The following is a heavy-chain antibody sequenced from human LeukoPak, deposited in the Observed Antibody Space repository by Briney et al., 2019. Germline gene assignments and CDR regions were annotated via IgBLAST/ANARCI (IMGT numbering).Heavy chain of an antibody. J-gene: IGHJ4*02. Sequence: SGPALVKPTQTLTLTCTFSGFSLSTTGMCVTWFRQPPGKALECLARIDWDDDKYYSTSLKTRLTISKDTSKDQVVLTLTNMDPVDTATYYCTRISPWPKRTAVARDFWGQGTLVTVSS. CDR1: GFSLSTTGMC. V-gene: IGHV2-70*11. D-gene: IGHD6-19*01. CDR3: TRISPWPKRTAVARDF. CDR2: IDWDDDK.